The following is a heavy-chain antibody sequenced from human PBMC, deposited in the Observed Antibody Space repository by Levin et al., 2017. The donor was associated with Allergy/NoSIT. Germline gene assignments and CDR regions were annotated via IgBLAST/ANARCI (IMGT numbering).Heavy chain of an antibody. CDR2: ISWNSGSI. V-gene: IGHV3-9*01. CDR1: GFTFDDYA. CDR3: AKESPNFDY. Sequence: PGGSLRLSCAASGFTFDDYAMHWVRQAPGKGLEWVSGISWNSGSIGYADSVKGRFTISRDNAKNSLYLQMNSLRVEDTAVYYCAKESPNFDYWGQGTLVTVSS. J-gene: IGHJ4*02.